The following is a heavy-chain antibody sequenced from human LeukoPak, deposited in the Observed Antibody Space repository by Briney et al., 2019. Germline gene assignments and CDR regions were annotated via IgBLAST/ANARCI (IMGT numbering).Heavy chain of an antibody. V-gene: IGHV3-21*04. D-gene: IGHD6-19*01. CDR2: ISSSSTYK. J-gene: IGHJ3*02. Sequence: PGGSLRLSCTVSGFSFTTNSINWVRQAPGKGLEWVSFISSSSTYKHYADSVKGRFTISRDNAKRSVYLQMSSLRAEDTAVYYCAKDQGYSSAWYSRDGFDMWGQGTMVTVSS. CDR3: AKDQGYSSAWYSRDGFDM. CDR1: GFSFTTNS.